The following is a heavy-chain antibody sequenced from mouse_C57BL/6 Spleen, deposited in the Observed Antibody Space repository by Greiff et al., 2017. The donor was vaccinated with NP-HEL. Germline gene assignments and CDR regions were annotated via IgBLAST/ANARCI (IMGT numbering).Heavy chain of an antibody. J-gene: IGHJ4*01. D-gene: IGHD2-2*01. CDR3: ARFGGYEGAMDY. CDR2: ISYDGSN. Sequence: EVQLVESGPGLVKPSQSLSLTCSVTGYSITSGYYWNWIRQFPGNKLEWMGYISYDGSNNYNPSLKNRISITRDPSKNQFFLKLNSVTTEDTATYYCARFGGYEGAMDYWGQGTSVTVSS. CDR1: GYSITSGYY. V-gene: IGHV3-6*01.